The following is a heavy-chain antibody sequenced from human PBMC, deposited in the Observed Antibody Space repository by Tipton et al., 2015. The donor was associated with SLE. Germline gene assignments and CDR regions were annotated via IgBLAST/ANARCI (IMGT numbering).Heavy chain of an antibody. D-gene: IGHD1-26*01. Sequence: TLSLTCTVSGGPISSSSYYWGWIRQPPGKGLEWIGSIYYSGSTYYNPSLKSRVTISVDTSKNQFSLKLSSVTAADTAVYYCARDSGARGWYFDLWGRGTLVTVSS. CDR2: IYYSGST. J-gene: IGHJ2*01. CDR3: ARDSGARGWYFDL. CDR1: GGPISSSSYY. V-gene: IGHV4-39*07.